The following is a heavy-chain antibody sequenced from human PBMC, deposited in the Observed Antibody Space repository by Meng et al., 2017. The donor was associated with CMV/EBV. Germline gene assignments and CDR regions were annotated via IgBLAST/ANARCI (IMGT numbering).Heavy chain of an antibody. J-gene: IGHJ6*02. V-gene: IGHV3-7*01. CDR3: AREEDYYGMDV. CDR2: IKQDGSEK. CDR1: GFTFSSYW. Sequence: GGSLRLSCVASGFTFSSYWMSWVRQAPGKGLEWVANIKQDGSEKYYVDSVKGRFTISRDNAKNSLYLQMNSLRAEDTAVYYCAREEDYYGMDVWGQGTTVTVSS.